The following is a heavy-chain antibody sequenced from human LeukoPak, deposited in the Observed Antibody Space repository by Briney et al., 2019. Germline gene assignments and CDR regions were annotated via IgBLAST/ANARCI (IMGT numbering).Heavy chain of an antibody. CDR3: ARPPTVTTEVDV. J-gene: IGHJ6*02. D-gene: IGHD4-17*01. V-gene: IGHV3-74*01. CDR1: GFTFTTYG. CDR2: IMSDGRST. Sequence: AGGSLRLSCAASGFTFTTYGMHWVRQAPGKGLVWVSRIMSDGRSTYADSVKGRFTISRDTAKNTLYLQMNSLRAEDTAVYYCARPPTVTTEVDVWGQGTTVTVSS.